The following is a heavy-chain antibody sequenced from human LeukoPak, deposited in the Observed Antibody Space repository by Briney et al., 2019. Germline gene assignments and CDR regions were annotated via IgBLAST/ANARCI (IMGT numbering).Heavy chain of an antibody. D-gene: IGHD6-19*01. V-gene: IGHV3-23*01. CDR3: YGQWLDRWTDFDY. CDR1: GFTFSSYA. CDR2: ISGSGGST. Sequence: PGGSLRLSCAASGFTFSSYAMSWVRQAPGKGLEWVSAISGSGGSTYYADSVKGRFTISRDNSKNTLYLQMNSLRAEDTAVYYCYGQWLDRWTDFDYWGQGTLVTVSS. J-gene: IGHJ4*02.